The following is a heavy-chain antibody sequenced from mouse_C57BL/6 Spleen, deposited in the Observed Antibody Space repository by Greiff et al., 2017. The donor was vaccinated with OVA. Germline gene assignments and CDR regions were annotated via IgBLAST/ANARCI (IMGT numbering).Heavy chain of an antibody. CDR2: ISYDGSN. V-gene: IGHV3-6*01. CDR3: AREDLVYYGSSGYFDV. CDR1: GYSITSGYY. J-gene: IGHJ1*03. Sequence: EVKLLESGPGLVKPSQSLSLTCSVTGYSITSGYYWNWLRQFPGNKLEWMGYISYDGSNNYNPSLKNRISITRDTSKNQFFLKLNSVTTEDTATYYCAREDLVYYGSSGYFDVWGTGTTVTVSS. D-gene: IGHD1-1*01.